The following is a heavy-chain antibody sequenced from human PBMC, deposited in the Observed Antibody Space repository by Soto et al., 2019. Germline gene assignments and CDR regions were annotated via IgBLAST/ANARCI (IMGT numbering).Heavy chain of an antibody. CDR2: IVVGSGNT. CDR3: AALSGSGYCSSTSCYFYYYGMDV. CDR1: GFTFTSSA. Sequence: ASVKVSCKASGFTFTSSAVQWVRQAHGQRLEWIGWIVVGSGNTNYAQKFQERVTITRDMSTSTAYMELSSLRSEDTAVYYCAALSGSGYCSSTSCYFYYYGMDVWGQGTTVTVSS. V-gene: IGHV1-58*01. J-gene: IGHJ6*02. D-gene: IGHD2-2*01.